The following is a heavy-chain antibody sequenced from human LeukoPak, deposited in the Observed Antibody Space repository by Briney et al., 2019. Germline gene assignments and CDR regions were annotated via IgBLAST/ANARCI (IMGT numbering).Heavy chain of an antibody. CDR2: IGWNSGSI. CDR3: ARDSSDSWFFDY. Sequence: PGGSLRLSCAASGFTFDDYGMHWVRQAPGKGLEWVSGIGWNSGSIGYADSVKGRFTISRDNAKNSLYLQMSSLRTEDTAVYYCARDSSDSWFFDYWGRGILVTVSS. CDR1: GFTFDDYG. V-gene: IGHV3-9*01. D-gene: IGHD6-13*01. J-gene: IGHJ4*02.